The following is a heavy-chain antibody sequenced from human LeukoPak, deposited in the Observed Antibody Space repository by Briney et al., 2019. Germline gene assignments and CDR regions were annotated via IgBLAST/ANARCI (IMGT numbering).Heavy chain of an antibody. J-gene: IGHJ4*02. CDR3: ARSGWPYYFDY. Sequence: GGSLRLSCAASGFTFSSYWMHWVRQAPGKGLVWVSRIRSDGSSTRYADSVRGRFTISRDDAKSTLYLQMNSLRAEDTAVYYCARSGWPYYFDYWGQGTLVTVSS. CDR2: IRSDGSST. V-gene: IGHV3-74*01. D-gene: IGHD3-22*01. CDR1: GFTFSSYW.